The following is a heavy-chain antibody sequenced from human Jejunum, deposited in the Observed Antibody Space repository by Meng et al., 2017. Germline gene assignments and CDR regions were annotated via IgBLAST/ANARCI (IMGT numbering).Heavy chain of an antibody. CDR2: IYYSGST. CDR3: ARGGWSLDS. CDR1: GDSFTDYY. J-gene: IGHJ4*02. V-gene: IGHV4-34*11. Sequence: QLQLLQWGAGLLKPSETLSLTCTVYGDSFTDYYWNWIRQPPGKGLEWIGYIYYSGSTNYNPSLKSRVTMSVDTSKNQFSLKLNSLTAADTAMYYCARGGWSLDSWGQGTLVTVSS. D-gene: IGHD6-19*01.